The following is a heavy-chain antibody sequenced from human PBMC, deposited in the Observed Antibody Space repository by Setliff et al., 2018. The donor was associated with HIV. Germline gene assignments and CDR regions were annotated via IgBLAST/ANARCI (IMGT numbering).Heavy chain of an antibody. CDR3: AAFFVTPLMTQDF. V-gene: IGHV4-4*02. CDR2: IFHSGST. Sequence: SETLSLTCAVSGGSISDNNWWSWVRQPPGKELEWIGEIFHSGSTNYNPSLKSRVTILVDKSKNQLSLRLSSVTAADTAVYYCAAFFVTPLMTQDFWGQGTLVTVSS. D-gene: IGHD4-17*01. J-gene: IGHJ4*02. CDR1: GGSISDNNW.